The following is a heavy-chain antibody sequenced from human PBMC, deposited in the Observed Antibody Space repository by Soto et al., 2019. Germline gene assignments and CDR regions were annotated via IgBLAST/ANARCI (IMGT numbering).Heavy chain of an antibody. CDR1: GGSISSYY. CDR2: IYYSGST. CDR3: ARGVVVPAELGDYYYYMAV. V-gene: IGHV4-59*01. Sequence: SETLSLTCTVSGGSISSYYWSWIRQPPGKGLEWIGYIYYSGSTNYNPSLKSRVTISVDTSKNQFSLKLSSVTAADTAVYYCARGVVVPAELGDYYYYMAVWGKGTTVTVSS. J-gene: IGHJ6*03. D-gene: IGHD2-2*01.